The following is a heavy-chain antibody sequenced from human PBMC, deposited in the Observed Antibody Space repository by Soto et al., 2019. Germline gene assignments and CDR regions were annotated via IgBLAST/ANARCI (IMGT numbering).Heavy chain of an antibody. CDR2: INWNSSSI. Sequence: VQLGEHGGGLVQPGRSLRLSCASSGFAFDNYAMHWVPQYPGKGVEWVSGINWNSSSIVYGDSVKGRFAISRDNATNSLHLQMNSMRAEDAASYYCVEDESINGNSGHFHHWGQGTLVSVSS. CDR1: GFAFDNYA. J-gene: IGHJ1*01. V-gene: IGHV3-9*01. CDR3: VEDESINGNSGHFHH. D-gene: IGHD1-1*01.